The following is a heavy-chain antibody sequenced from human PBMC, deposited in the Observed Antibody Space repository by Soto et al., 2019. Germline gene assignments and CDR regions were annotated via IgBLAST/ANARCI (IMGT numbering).Heavy chain of an antibody. D-gene: IGHD3-22*01. V-gene: IGHV1-24*01. CDR1: GYTLTELS. J-gene: IGHJ4*02. CDR3: ATVSYYDSSGYCPGPSNFDY. CDR2: FDPEDGET. Sequence: ASVKVSCKVSGYTLTELSMHWVRQAPGKGLEWMGGFDPEDGETIYAQKFQGRVTMTEDTSTDTAYMELSSLRSEDTAVYYCATVSYYDSSGYCPGPSNFDYWGQGTLVTVSS.